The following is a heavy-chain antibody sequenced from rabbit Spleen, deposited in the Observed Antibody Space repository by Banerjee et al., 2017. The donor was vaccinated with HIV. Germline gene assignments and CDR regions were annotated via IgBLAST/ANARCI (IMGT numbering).Heavy chain of an antibody. CDR1: GFDFDSRFW. CDR2: IGVGPGAAT. D-gene: IGHD4-1*01. V-gene: IGHV1S45*01. J-gene: IGHJ4*01. Sequence: QEQLEESGGDLVKPGASLTLTCTGSGFDFDSRFWTCWVRQAPGKGLEWIACIGVGPGAATGYARWAKGRFTISKTSSTTVTLQMNSLTAADTATYFCARETSSGWGVVSYYFNLWGPGTLVTVS. CDR3: ARETSSGWGVVSYYFNL.